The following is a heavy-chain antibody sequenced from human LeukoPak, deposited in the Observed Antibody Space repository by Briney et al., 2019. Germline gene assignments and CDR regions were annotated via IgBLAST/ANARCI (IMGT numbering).Heavy chain of an antibody. CDR3: ARGYGSGSYSVPDY. J-gene: IGHJ4*02. Sequence: GGSLRLSCAASGFTFSSYAMHWVRQAPGKGLEWVAIISYDGSNKYYADSVKGRFTISRDNSKNTLYLQMNNLRAEDTAVYYCARGYGSGSYSVPDYWGQGTLVTVSS. V-gene: IGHV3-30-3*01. D-gene: IGHD3-10*01. CDR2: ISYDGSNK. CDR1: GFTFSSYA.